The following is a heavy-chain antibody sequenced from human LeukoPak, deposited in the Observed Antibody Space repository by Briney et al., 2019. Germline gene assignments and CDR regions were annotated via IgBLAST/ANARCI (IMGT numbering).Heavy chain of an antibody. Sequence: ASVKVSCKASGYTFTGYYMHWVRQAPGQGVEWMGWINPNSGGTNYAQKFQGRVTMTRDTSISTAYMELSRLRSDDTAVYYCARDRRGDFWSGYYDYWGQGTLVTVSS. J-gene: IGHJ4*02. CDR1: GYTFTGYY. CDR3: ARDRRGDFWSGYYDY. D-gene: IGHD3-3*01. V-gene: IGHV1-2*02. CDR2: INPNSGGT.